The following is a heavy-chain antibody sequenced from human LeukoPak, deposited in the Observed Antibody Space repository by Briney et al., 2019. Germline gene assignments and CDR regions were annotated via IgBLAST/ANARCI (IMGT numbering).Heavy chain of an antibody. D-gene: IGHD4-17*01. Sequence: PGGSLRLSCVVSGLTFSEYWMSWVRQAPGKGLEWVASIKKDGSEKYYVDSVKGRFTISRDTSKNTLFLQMNSLRAEDTAVYYCAKGSTFGDLNYFDSWGQGALVTVSS. J-gene: IGHJ4*02. CDR3: AKGSTFGDLNYFDS. V-gene: IGHV3-7*05. CDR1: GLTFSEYW. CDR2: IKKDGSEK.